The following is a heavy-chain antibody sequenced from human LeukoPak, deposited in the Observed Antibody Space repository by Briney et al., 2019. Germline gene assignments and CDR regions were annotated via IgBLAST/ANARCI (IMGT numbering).Heavy chain of an antibody. CDR3: ARARGGLRPFNWFDP. V-gene: IGHV1-69*04. CDR1: GGTFSSYA. Sequence: ASVKVSCKASGGTFSSYAISWVRQAPGQGLEWMGRIIPILGIANYAQKFQGRVTITADKSTSTAYMELSSLRSEDTAVYYCARARGGLRPFNWFDPWGQGTLVTVSS. D-gene: IGHD4-17*01. CDR2: IIPILGIA. J-gene: IGHJ5*02.